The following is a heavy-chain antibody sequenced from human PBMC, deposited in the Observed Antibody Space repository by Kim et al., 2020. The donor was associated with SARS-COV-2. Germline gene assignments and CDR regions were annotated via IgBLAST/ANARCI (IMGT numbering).Heavy chain of an antibody. D-gene: IGHD3-3*01. CDR2: IYYSGST. CDR1: GGSISSGGYY. J-gene: IGHJ6*02. Sequence: SETLSLTCTVSGGSISSGGYYWSWIRQHPGKGLEWIGYIYYSGSTYYNPSLKSRVTISVDTSKNQFSLKLSSVTAADTAVYYCAREYEGLGMDVWGQGTTVTVSS. V-gene: IGHV4-31*03. CDR3: AREYEGLGMDV.